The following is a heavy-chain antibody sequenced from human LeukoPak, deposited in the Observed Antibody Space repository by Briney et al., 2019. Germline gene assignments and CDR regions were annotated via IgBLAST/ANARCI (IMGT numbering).Heavy chain of an antibody. CDR2: IYHSGST. CDR3: ARRGGDGELFHEYYFDY. V-gene: IGHV4-4*02. Sequence: SETLSLTCAVSGGSISSSNWWSWVRQPPGKGLEWIGEIYHSGSTNYNPSLKSRVTISVDKSKNQFSLKLSSVTAADTAVYYCARRGGDGELFHEYYFDYWGQGTLVTVSS. J-gene: IGHJ4*02. CDR1: GGSISSSNW. D-gene: IGHD3-10*01.